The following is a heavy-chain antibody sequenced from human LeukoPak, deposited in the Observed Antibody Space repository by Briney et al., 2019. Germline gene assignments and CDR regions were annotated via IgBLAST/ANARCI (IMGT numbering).Heavy chain of an antibody. J-gene: IGHJ3*02. CDR1: GGSISSNNW. CDR3: AGTSVLIAAAVSDALDI. D-gene: IGHD6-13*01. V-gene: IGHV4-4*02. Sequence: KPSETLSLTCDVSGGSISSNNWWSWVRQPPGKGLEWIGEIYHSGSTNYNPSLKSRVTISLDKSKNHFSLKLSSVTAADTAIYYCAGTSVLIAAAVSDALDIWGQGTMVTVSS. CDR2: IYHSGST.